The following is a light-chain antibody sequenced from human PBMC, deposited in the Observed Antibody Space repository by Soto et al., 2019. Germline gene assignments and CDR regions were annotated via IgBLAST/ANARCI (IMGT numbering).Light chain of an antibody. CDR1: SSNIGGNS. CDR3: GSWDSSLSAYV. V-gene: IGLV1-51*01. CDR2: DDN. Sequence: QSVLTQPASVSGSPGQSITISCTGSSSNIGGNSVSWYQQLPGTAPKLLIYDDNKRPSGIPDRFSGSKSGTSATLGITGFQTGDEVDYYCGSWDSSLSAYVFATGPK. J-gene: IGLJ1*01.